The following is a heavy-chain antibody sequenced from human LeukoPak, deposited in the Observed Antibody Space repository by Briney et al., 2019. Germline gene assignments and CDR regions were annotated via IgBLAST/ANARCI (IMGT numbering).Heavy chain of an antibody. V-gene: IGHV4-59*12. CDR2: IYYSGST. CDR1: GGSISSYY. Sequence: SETLSLTCTVSGGSISSYYWSWIRQPPGKGLEWIGYIYYSGSTNYNPSLKSRVTISVDTPKNQFSLKLSSVTAADTAVYYCARDTSPDYGSGSYYLRYYYYYMDVWGKGTTVTVSS. D-gene: IGHD3-10*01. J-gene: IGHJ6*03. CDR3: ARDTSPDYGSGSYYLRYYYYYMDV.